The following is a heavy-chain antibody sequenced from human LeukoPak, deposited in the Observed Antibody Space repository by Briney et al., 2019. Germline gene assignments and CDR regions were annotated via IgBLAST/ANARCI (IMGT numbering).Heavy chain of an antibody. V-gene: IGHV3-23*01. CDR1: GINFSIYA. Sequence: GALRLSCSASGINFSIYAMGWVRPAPGKGLEWVSSFCGSGGRTYYADSGEGRFTISRDNSKNTLDLQMSSLRAEDTAVCYCARDLGQYYDTSDNWFDPWGQATLVTVSS. CDR2: FCGSGGRT. CDR3: ARDLGQYYDTSDNWFDP. J-gene: IGHJ5*02. D-gene: IGHD3-22*01.